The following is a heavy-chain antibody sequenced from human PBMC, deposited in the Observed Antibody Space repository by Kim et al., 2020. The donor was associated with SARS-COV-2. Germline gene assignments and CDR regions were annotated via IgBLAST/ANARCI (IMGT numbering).Heavy chain of an antibody. V-gene: IGHV4-34*01. J-gene: IGHJ4*02. Sequence: SETLSLTCAVYGGSFSGYYWSWIRQPPGKGLEWIGEINHSGSTNYNPSLQSRVTISVDTYKNQFSLKLSSVTAADTAVYYCASGTDYGDYINDYWGQGT. CDR3: ASGTDYGDYINDY. D-gene: IGHD4-17*01. CDR1: GGSFSGYY. CDR2: INHSGST.